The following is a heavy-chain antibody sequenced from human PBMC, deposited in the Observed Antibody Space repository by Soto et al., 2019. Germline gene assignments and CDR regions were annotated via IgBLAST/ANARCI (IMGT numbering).Heavy chain of an antibody. CDR2: INHSGST. D-gene: IGHD2-8*02. CDR1: GGSISSYY. Sequence: PSETLSLTCTVSGGSISSYYWSWIRQPPGKGLEWIGEINHSGSTNYNPSLKSRVTISVDTSKNQFSLKLTSVTAADTAVYYCARDKITGLFDYWGKGTLFTVSS. J-gene: IGHJ4*02. CDR3: ARDKITGLFDY. V-gene: IGHV4-34*01.